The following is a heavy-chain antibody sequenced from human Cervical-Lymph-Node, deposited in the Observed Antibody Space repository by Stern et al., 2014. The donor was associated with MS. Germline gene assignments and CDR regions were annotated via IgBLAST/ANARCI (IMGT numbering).Heavy chain of an antibody. CDR1: GFTFSSYA. CDR2: ISSSGGST. Sequence: EVQLVESGGGLVQPGGSLRLSCAASGFTFSSYAMHWVRQAPGQGLEYVSVISSSGGSTYYANSVKGRFTITRDNSKNTLYLHMGSLRVEDMAVYYCARGVTYCGGDCYGWYFDLWGRGTLVTVSS. D-gene: IGHD2-21*02. CDR3: ARGVTYCGGDCYGWYFDL. V-gene: IGHV3-64*01. J-gene: IGHJ2*01.